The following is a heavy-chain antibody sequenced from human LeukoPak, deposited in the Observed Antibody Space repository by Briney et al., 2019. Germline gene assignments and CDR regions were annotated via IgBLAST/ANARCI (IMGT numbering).Heavy chain of an antibody. CDR1: GFTFSNYA. CDR2: ISSSGGST. CDR3: YHWDSSSWGRLY. V-gene: IGHV3-23*01. Sequence: GGSLRLSCAASGFTFSNYAMSWVRQAPGKGLEWVSSISSSGGSTYYADSVKGRFTISRDNSKNTLYLQMNSLRADDTAVYYCYHWDSSSWGRLYWGQGTLVTVSS. J-gene: IGHJ4*02. D-gene: IGHD6-13*01.